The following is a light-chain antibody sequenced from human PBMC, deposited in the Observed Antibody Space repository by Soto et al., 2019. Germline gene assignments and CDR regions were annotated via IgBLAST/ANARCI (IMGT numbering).Light chain of an antibody. J-gene: IGKJ3*01. CDR1: QSISSY. CDR3: QQSYSTQFT. CDR2: AAS. Sequence: DIQMTQSPSSLSASVGDRVTITCRASQSISSYLNWYQQNPGKDPKLLIYAASSLQSGVPSRFSGSGSGTDFTLTISSLQHEDFATYYCQQSYSTQFTFGPGTKVDIK. V-gene: IGKV1-39*01.